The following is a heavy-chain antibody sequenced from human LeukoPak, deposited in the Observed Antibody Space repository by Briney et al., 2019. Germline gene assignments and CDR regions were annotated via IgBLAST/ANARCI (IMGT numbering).Heavy chain of an antibody. Sequence: PSQTLSLTCTVSGGSISSSSYYWGWIRQPPGKGLEWIGSIYYSGSTYYNPSLKSRVTISVDTSKNQFSLKLSSVTAADTAVYYCAREGVLYCSSTSCYSFDYWGQGTLVTVSS. CDR1: GGSISSSSYY. V-gene: IGHV4-39*07. J-gene: IGHJ4*02. CDR2: IYYSGST. D-gene: IGHD2-2*01. CDR3: AREGVLYCSSTSCYSFDY.